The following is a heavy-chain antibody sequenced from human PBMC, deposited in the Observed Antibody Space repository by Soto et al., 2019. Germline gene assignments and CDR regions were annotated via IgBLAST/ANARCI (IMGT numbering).Heavy chain of an antibody. CDR2: INAGNGNT. CDR1: GYTFTSYA. V-gene: IGHV1-3*01. CDR3: AREADYYDSSGYYFSEYFQH. Sequence: GASVKVSCKASGYTFTSYAMHWVRQAPGQRLEGMGWINAGNGNTKYSQKFQGRVTITRDTSASTAYMELSSLRSEDTAVYYCAREADYYDSSGYYFSEYFQHWGQGTLVTVSS. J-gene: IGHJ1*01. D-gene: IGHD3-22*01.